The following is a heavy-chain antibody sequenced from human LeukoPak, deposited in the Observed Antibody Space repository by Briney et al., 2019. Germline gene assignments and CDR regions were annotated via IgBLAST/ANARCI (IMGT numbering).Heavy chain of an antibody. J-gene: IGHJ4*02. Sequence: PGGSLRLSCAASGFTFSSYSMNWVRQAPGKGREWVSYISSSSSTIYYADSVKGRFTISRDNAKNSLYLQMYSLRAEDTAVYYCAKDQRGAAAGPDYWGQGTLVTVSS. CDR1: GFTFSSYS. CDR3: AKDQRGAAAGPDY. CDR2: ISSSSSTI. D-gene: IGHD6-13*01. V-gene: IGHV3-48*01.